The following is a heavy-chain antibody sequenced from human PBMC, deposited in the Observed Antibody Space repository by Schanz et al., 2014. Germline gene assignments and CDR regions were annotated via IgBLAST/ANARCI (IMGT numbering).Heavy chain of an antibody. CDR1: GFIFGSSV. CDR2: ISGSGGNT. CDR3: AKDAENTAMITDYFDY. V-gene: IGHV3-23*01. J-gene: IGHJ4*02. D-gene: IGHD5-18*01. Sequence: VHLLESGGGLVEPGGSLRLSCAASGFIFGSSVMAWIRQPPGRGLEWVSIISGSGGNTYYADAVRGRFTISRDNSKTTVYLQMNSLRAEDTAVYYCAKDAENTAMITDYFDYWGQGTLVTGSS.